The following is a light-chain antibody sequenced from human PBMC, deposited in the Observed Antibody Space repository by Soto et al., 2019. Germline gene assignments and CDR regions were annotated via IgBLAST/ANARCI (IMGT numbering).Light chain of an antibody. CDR1: QTIFSN. CDR3: QQYHDWPWT. Sequence: EIVMTQSPGTLSMSPGDRATLSCRASQTIFSNLAWYQQKPGQAPRLLIYGAFTRAIGIPGRFSGSGSGTEFTLTISSLQSEDFAVYSCQQYHDWPWTFGQGTKVEVQ. V-gene: IGKV3-15*01. J-gene: IGKJ1*01. CDR2: GAF.